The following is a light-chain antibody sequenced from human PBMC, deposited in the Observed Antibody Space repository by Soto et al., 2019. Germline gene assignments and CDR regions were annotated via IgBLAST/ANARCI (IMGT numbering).Light chain of an antibody. CDR3: QQYNTYST. CDR2: DAS. V-gene: IGKV1-5*01. CDR1: HNIRNW. J-gene: IGKJ5*01. Sequence: GDSVTIPWRSRHNIRNWLAWYQQKPGKAPNPLIYDASSLKSGVQARFSGSGSGTEFTLTISSLQPDYFATYYRQQYNTYSTFGQGTRLEIK.